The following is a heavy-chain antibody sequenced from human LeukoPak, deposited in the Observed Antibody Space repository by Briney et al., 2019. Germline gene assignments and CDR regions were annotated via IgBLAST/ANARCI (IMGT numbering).Heavy chain of an antibody. V-gene: IGHV1-69*05. Sequence: SVKVSCKASGGTFSGYAISWVRQAPGQGLEWMGGIIPIFGTANYAQKFQGRVTITTDESTSTAYMELSSLRSEDTAVYYCASHKLPEGYCSSTSCYSRFDPWGQGTLVTVSS. CDR2: IIPIFGTA. D-gene: IGHD2-2*01. CDR1: GGTFSGYA. CDR3: ASHKLPEGYCSSTSCYSRFDP. J-gene: IGHJ5*02.